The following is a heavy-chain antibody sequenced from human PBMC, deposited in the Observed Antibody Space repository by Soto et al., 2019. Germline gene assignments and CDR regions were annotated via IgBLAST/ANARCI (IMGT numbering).Heavy chain of an antibody. V-gene: IGHV3-33*01. J-gene: IGHJ4*02. Sequence: PWGTRRRSCAPSGVTFSTYGMHWVRQAPGKGLEWVAVIWYDGSKQYYADSVKGRFTISRDNSKNMLYLHMNSLRAEDTAVYYCARDLGAFNYGSAYFDYWGQGTPVTVSS. CDR3: ARDLGAFNYGSAYFDY. CDR1: GVTFSTYG. D-gene: IGHD3-10*01. CDR2: IWYDGSKQ.